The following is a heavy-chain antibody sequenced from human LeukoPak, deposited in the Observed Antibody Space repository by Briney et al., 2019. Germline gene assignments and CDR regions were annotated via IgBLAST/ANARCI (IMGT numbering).Heavy chain of an antibody. CDR2: INHSGST. J-gene: IGHJ5*02. CDR3: ARARFWSGYYTPNWFDP. V-gene: IGHV4-34*01. D-gene: IGHD3-3*01. CDR1: GGSFSGYY. Sequence: SETLSLTCAVYGGSFSGYYWSWIRQPPGKGLEWIGEINHSGSTNYNPSLKSRVTISVDTPKNQFSLKLSSVTAADTAVYYCARARFWSGYYTPNWFDPWGQGTLVTVSS.